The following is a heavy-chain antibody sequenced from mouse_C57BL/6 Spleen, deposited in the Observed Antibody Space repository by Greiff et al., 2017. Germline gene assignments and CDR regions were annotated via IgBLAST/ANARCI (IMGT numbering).Heavy chain of an antibody. Sequence: QVQLKESGAELARPGASVKLSCKASGYTFTSYGISWVKQRTGQGLEWIGEIYPRSGNTYYNEKFKGKATLTADKSSSTAYMELSSLTSEDSAVYFCARRTAYYAMDYWGQGTSVTVSS. CDR1: GYTFTSYG. CDR3: ARRTAYYAMDY. CDR2: IYPRSGNT. V-gene: IGHV1-81*01. J-gene: IGHJ4*01.